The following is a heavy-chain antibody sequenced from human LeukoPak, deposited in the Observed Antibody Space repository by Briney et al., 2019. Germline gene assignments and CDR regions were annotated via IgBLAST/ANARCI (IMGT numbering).Heavy chain of an antibody. Sequence: GGSLRLSCAASGFTVSSNYMSWVRQAPGKGLEWVSVIYSGGSTYYADSVKGRFTISRDNSKNTLYLQMNSLRAEDTAVCYCARERAISYYDSSGYFDYWGQGTLVTVSS. J-gene: IGHJ4*02. V-gene: IGHV3-53*01. CDR2: IYSGGST. CDR1: GFTVSSNY. CDR3: ARERAISYYDSSGYFDY. D-gene: IGHD3-22*01.